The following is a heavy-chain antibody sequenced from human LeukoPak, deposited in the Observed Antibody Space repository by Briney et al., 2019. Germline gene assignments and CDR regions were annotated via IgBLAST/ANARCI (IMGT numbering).Heavy chain of an antibody. D-gene: IGHD6-6*01. J-gene: IGHJ5*02. Sequence: SMKVSCKASGGTFSSYAISWVRQAPGQGLEWMGSIIPIFRTANYAQKFQGRVTITTDESTSTAYMELSSLRSEDTAVYYCARDTSSSFYWFDPRGQGTLVTVSS. CDR2: IIPIFRTA. CDR3: ARDTSSSFYWFDP. CDR1: GGTFSSYA. V-gene: IGHV1-69*05.